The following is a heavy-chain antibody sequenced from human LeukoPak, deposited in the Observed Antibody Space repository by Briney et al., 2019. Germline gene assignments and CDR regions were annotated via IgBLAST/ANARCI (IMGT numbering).Heavy chain of an antibody. CDR2: ISAYNGNT. D-gene: IGHD3-3*01. CDR1: GYTFTSYG. J-gene: IGHJ4*02. V-gene: IGHV1-18*01. CDR3: ARSTVPYYDFWSGYPRSFDY. Sequence: ASVKVSCKAFGYTFTSYGISWVRQAPGHGLEWMGWISAYNGNTNYAQKLQGRVTMTTDTSTSTAYMELRSLRSDDTAVYYCARSTVPYYDFWSGYPRSFDYWGQGTLVTVSS.